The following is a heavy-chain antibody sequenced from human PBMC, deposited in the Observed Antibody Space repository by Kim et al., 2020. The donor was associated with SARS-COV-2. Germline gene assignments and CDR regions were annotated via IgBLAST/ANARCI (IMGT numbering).Heavy chain of an antibody. V-gene: IGHV3-23*01. J-gene: IGHJ4*02. D-gene: IGHD3-3*01. CDR2: INGRGDRM. CDR3: GRFDGISDY. CDR1: GSTFNFYV. Sequence: GGSLRLSCAVSGSTFNFYVFNWVRQAPGKGLEWVSAINGRGDRMYYIDSVKGRFTISRDNSKNTVYLQMNNLRPEDTAVYYCGRFDGISDYWGPGTLVTVSS.